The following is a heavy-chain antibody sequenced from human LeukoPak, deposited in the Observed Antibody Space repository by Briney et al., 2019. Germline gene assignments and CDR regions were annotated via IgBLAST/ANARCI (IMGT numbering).Heavy chain of an antibody. CDR3: ARHYGP. J-gene: IGHJ4*02. CDR1: GGSISSSSYY. CDR2: IYYSGST. Sequence: SETLSLTCTAGGSISSSSYYWGWIRQPPGKGLEWIGSIYYSGSTYYNPSLKSRVTISVDTSKNQFSLKLTSVTAADTAVYYCARHYGPWGQGTLVTVSS. D-gene: IGHD3-10*01. V-gene: IGHV4-39*01.